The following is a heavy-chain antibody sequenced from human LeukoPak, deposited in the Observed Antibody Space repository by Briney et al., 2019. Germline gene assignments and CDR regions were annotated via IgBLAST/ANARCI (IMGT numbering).Heavy chain of an antibody. V-gene: IGHV3-23*01. CDR2: ISGSGGST. D-gene: IGHD3-22*01. J-gene: IGHJ4*02. CDR3: ARDETYDYESNGYLDF. CDR1: GFTFSSYS. Sequence: GGSLRLSCAASGFTFSSYSMNWVRQAPGKGLEWVSGISGSGGSTSYTDSVKGRFTISRDNSKNTLYLQMNSLRAEDTAVYYCARDETYDYESNGYLDFWGQGTVVTVS.